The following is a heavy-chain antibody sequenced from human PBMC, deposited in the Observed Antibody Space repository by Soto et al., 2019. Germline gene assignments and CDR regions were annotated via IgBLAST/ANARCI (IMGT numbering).Heavy chain of an antibody. CDR3: ARGGAFWSGYFGHYYSGMDV. Sequence: SETLSLTCAVSGGSISSGGYSWSWIRQPPGKGLEWIGYIYHSGSTYYNPSLKSRVTISVDRSKNQFSLKLSSVTAADTAVYYCARGGAFWSGYFGHYYSGMDVWGQGTTVTVSS. CDR1: GGSISSGGYS. J-gene: IGHJ6*02. D-gene: IGHD3-3*01. CDR2: IYHSGST. V-gene: IGHV4-30-2*01.